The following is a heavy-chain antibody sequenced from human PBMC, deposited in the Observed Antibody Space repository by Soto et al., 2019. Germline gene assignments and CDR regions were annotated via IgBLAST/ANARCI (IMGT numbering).Heavy chain of an antibody. CDR3: AKERLARGADY. D-gene: IGHD6-6*01. CDR2: IGGGGGST. CDR1: GFAFANYA. J-gene: IGHJ4*02. Sequence: EVQLLDSGGDSVQPGGSLRLSCAASGFAFANYAMTWVRQASGKGLEWVSTIGGGGGSTYYADSVRGRFTISRDKSKNTVYLQMNSLRAEDTAVYFCAKERLARGADYWGQGTLVTVSS. V-gene: IGHV3-23*01.